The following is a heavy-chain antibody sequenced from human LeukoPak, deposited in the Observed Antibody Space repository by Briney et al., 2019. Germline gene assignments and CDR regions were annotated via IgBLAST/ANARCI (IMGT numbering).Heavy chain of an antibody. CDR2: IYYSGST. Sequence: SETLSLTCTVSGGSISSSSYYWGWIRQPPGKGLEWIGSIYYSGSTYYNPSLKSRVTISVDTSKNQFSLKLSSVTAADTAVYYCARLASGWYYFDYWGQGTLVTVSS. CDR3: ARLASGWYYFDY. V-gene: IGHV4-39*07. J-gene: IGHJ4*02. CDR1: GGSISSSSYY. D-gene: IGHD6-19*01.